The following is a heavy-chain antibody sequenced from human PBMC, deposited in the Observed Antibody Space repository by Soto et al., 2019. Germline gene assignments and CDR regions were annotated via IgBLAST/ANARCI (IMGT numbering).Heavy chain of an antibody. D-gene: IGHD3-10*02. CDR3: AKDVQAGLFDY. Sequence: GGSLRLFFAACGFTFSSYAMSWCRQPPGKGLEWVSAISGSGGSTYYADSVKRRFTISRDNSKNTLYLQMNSLRAEDTAVYYCAKDVQAGLFDYWGQGTLVTVSS. V-gene: IGHV3-23*01. J-gene: IGHJ4*02. CDR2: ISGSGGST. CDR1: GFTFSSYA.